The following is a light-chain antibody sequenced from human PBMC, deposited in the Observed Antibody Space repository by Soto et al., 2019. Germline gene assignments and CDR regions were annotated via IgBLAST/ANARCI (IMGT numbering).Light chain of an antibody. CDR2: DVT. J-gene: IGLJ1*01. Sequence: QSALTQPRSVSGSPGQSVSISCTGTSSDVGGYNYVSWYQHHPGKAPTVMIYDVTKRPSGVPDRFSGSKSGNTASLTISGLQAEDEADYYCNSYTSSTAYVFGTGTKLTVL. V-gene: IGLV2-11*01. CDR1: SSDVGGYNY. CDR3: NSYTSSTAYV.